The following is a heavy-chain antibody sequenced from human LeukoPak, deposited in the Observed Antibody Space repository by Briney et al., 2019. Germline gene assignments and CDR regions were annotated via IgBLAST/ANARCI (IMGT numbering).Heavy chain of an antibody. Sequence: ASVTVSCKASGYTFTGYYMHWVRQAPGQGLEWMGRINPNSGGTNYAQKFQGRVTMTRDTSISTAYMELSRLRSDDTAVYYCAREDYYDSGGSDFQHWGQGTLVTVSS. CDR3: AREDYYDSGGSDFQH. V-gene: IGHV1-2*06. D-gene: IGHD3-22*01. J-gene: IGHJ1*01. CDR2: INPNSGGT. CDR1: GYTFTGYY.